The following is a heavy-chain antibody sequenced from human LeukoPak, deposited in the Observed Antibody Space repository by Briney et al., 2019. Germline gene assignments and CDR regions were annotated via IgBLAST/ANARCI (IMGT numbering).Heavy chain of an antibody. V-gene: IGHV3-23*01. CDR3: AKRGGRYYGSGSYLVDY. Sequence: GGSLRLSCAASGFTFSSYAMSWVRQAPGKGLEWVSAISGSGGSTYYADSVKGRFTISRDNSKNTLYLQMNSLRAEDTAVYYCAKRGGRYYGSGSYLVDYWGQGTLVTVSS. J-gene: IGHJ4*02. D-gene: IGHD3-10*01. CDR2: ISGSGGST. CDR1: GFTFSSYA.